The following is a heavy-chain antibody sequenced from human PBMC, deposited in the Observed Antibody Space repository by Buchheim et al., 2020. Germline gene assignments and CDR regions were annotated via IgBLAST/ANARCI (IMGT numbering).Heavy chain of an antibody. D-gene: IGHD3-3*01. CDR2: ISYDGSNK. CDR3: ARKAFWSGYSSYWYFDL. J-gene: IGHJ2*01. V-gene: IGHV3-30*03. CDR1: GFTFSSYG. Sequence: QVQLVESGGGVVQPGRSLRLSCAASGFTFSSYGMHWVRQAPGKGLEWVAVISYDGSNKYYADSVKGRFTISRDNSKNTLYLQMNSLRAEDTAVYYCARKAFWSGYSSYWYFDLWGRGTL.